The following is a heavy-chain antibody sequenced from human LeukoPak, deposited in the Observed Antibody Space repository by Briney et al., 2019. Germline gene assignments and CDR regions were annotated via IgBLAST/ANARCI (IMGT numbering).Heavy chain of an antibody. D-gene: IGHD3-22*01. Sequence: GGSLRLSCAASGFTFSSYTMNWVRQAPGKGLEWVSSITRSSIYIYYADSVRGRFTISRDNAKNSLYLQMNSLRAEDTAVYYCARVRYDGSGYYSIYDYWGQGTLVTVSS. CDR3: ARVRYDGSGYYSIYDY. CDR1: GFTFSSYT. J-gene: IGHJ4*02. CDR2: ITRSSIYI. V-gene: IGHV3-21*01.